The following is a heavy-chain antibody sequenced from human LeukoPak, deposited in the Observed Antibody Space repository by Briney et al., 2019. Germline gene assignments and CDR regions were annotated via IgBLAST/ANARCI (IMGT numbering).Heavy chain of an antibody. CDR1: GGSITNYY. Sequence: SETLSLTCTVSGGSITNYYWSWIRQPPGKGLEWIAYIFYSGTTDYNPSLKSRVTISLDTSKNQFSLKLTSVTAADTAVYYCARSDMSGGLIAFDAFDIWGQGTMVTVSS. J-gene: IGHJ3*02. D-gene: IGHD3-16*02. CDR2: IFYSGTT. CDR3: ARSDMSGGLIAFDAFDI. V-gene: IGHV4-59*01.